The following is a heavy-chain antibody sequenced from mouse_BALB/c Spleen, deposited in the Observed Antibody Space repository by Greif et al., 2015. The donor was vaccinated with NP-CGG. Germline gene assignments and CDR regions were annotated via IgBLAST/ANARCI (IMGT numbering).Heavy chain of an antibody. CDR1: GFNIKDTY. J-gene: IGHJ2*01. V-gene: IGHV14-3*02. Sequence: EVQRVESGAELVKPGASVKLSCTASGFNIKDTYMHWVKQRPEQGLEWIGRLVPANGNTKYDPTFQGKATITADTSSNTAYLQLSSLTSEDTAVYYCARYLYGNYFDYWGQGTTLTVSS. CDR3: ARYLYGNYFDY. D-gene: IGHD2-10*02. CDR2: LVPANGNT.